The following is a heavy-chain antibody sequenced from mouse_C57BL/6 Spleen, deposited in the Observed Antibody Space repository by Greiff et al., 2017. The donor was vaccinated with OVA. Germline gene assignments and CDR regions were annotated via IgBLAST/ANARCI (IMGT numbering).Heavy chain of an antibody. V-gene: IGHV2-2*01. CDR3: ARELGLYYAMDY. CDR1: GFSLTSYG. CDR2: IWSGGST. Sequence: VKLMESGPGLVQPSQSLSITCTVSGFSLTSYGVHWVRQSPGKGLEWLGVIWSGGSTDYNAAFISRLSISKDNSKSQVFFKMNSLQADDTAIYYCARELGLYYAMDYWGQGTSVTVSS. D-gene: IGHD4-1*01. J-gene: IGHJ4*01.